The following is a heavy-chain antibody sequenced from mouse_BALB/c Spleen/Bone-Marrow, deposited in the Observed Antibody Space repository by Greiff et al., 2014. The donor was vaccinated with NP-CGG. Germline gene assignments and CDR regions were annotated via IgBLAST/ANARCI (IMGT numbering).Heavy chain of an antibody. CDR3: AREVDGKPFAY. CDR2: INPSSGYT. J-gene: IGHJ3*01. V-gene: IGHV1-4*01. Sequence: QVQLKESGAELARPGASVKMSCKASGYTFTSYTMHWVKQRPGQGLEWIGYINPSSGYTNYNQKFKDKATLTADKSSSTAYMQLSSLTSEDSAVYYCAREVDGKPFAYWGQGTLVTVSA. D-gene: IGHD2-1*01. CDR1: GYTFTSYT.